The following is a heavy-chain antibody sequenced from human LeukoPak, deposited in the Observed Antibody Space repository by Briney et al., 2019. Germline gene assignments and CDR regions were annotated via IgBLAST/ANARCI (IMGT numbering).Heavy chain of an antibody. Sequence: SETLSLTCTVSGGSISSSSYYWGWIRQPPGKGLEWIGSIYYSGSTYYNPSLKSRVTISVDTSKNQFSLRLSSVTAADTAVYFLARLGTGTPFHFDFLGQGTLVNGSS. J-gene: IGHJ4*01. V-gene: IGHV4-39*01. CDR3: ARLGTGTPFHFDF. CDR2: IYYSGST. D-gene: IGHD1-1*01. CDR1: GGSISSSSYY.